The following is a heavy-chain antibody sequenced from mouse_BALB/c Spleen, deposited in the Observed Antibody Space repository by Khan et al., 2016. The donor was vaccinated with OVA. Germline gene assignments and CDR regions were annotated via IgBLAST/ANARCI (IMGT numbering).Heavy chain of an antibody. CDR1: GFSLTNYG. CDR3: DRYRFGYAMDY. V-gene: IGHV2-6*02. D-gene: IGHD2-14*01. J-gene: IGHJ4*01. Sequence: QVQLKESGPGLVAPSQSLSITCTVSGFSLTNYGVHWVRQPPGKGLEWLVVIWSDGYTTYNSALKSRLSISKDNSKSQVFLKMNSLQTDDTAIYYCDRYRFGYAMDYWGQGTSVTVSS. CDR2: IWSDGYT.